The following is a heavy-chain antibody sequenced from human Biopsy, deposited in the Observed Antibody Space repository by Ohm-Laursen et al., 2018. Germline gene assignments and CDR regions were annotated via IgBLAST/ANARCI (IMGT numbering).Heavy chain of an antibody. V-gene: IGHV4-59*08. Sequence: SETLSLTCTVSGDSITTYYRNWIRQAPGKGLEWIGNIYYRGNTNYSPSLKSRVTISLDTSKNQFSLKLNSVTATDTAVYYCARRLPLRGYAFDVWGQGTLVTVSS. CDR3: ARRLPLRGYAFDV. J-gene: IGHJ3*01. CDR1: GDSITTYY. CDR2: IYYRGNT. D-gene: IGHD3-10*01.